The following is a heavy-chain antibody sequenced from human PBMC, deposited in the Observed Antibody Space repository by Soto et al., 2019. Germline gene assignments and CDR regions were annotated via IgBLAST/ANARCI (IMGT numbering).Heavy chain of an antibody. CDR3: AAPGERTALFFDL. CDR1: GFTFTSSA. V-gene: IGHV1-58*01. Sequence: SVKVSCKASGFTFTSSAVQWVRQARGQRLDWIGWIVVGSVNTNYAQKFQERVTITRDMSTSTAYMELSSLRSEDTAVYYCAAPGERTALFFDLWGRGTLVTVS. J-gene: IGHJ2*01. D-gene: IGHD2-21*02. CDR2: IVVGSVNT.